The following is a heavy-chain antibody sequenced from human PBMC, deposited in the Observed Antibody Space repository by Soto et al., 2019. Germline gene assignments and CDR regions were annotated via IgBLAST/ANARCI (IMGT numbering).Heavy chain of an antibody. CDR1: GYTFTGYY. V-gene: IGHV1-2*04. Sequence: GASVKVSCKASGYTFTGYYMHWVRQAPGQGLEWMGWINPNSGGTNYAQKFQGWVTMTRDTSISTAYMELSRLRSDDTAVYYCARANDYGDYGVWGMDVWGQGTTVTVSS. D-gene: IGHD4-17*01. CDR3: ARANDYGDYGVWGMDV. CDR2: INPNSGGT. J-gene: IGHJ6*02.